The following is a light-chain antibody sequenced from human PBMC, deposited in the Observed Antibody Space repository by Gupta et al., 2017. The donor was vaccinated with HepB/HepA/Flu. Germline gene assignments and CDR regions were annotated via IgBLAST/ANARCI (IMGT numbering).Light chain of an antibody. CDR3: QSYDTSLSGWV. CDR2: GNI. V-gene: IGLV1-40*01. Sequence: QSVLTQPPSVSGAPGQRVTISCTGNSSNIGAGYDVHWYQQLPGTAPKLLIYGNINRPSGVPDRFSASKSDTSVSLAITGLQAEDDADYYCQSYDTSLSGWVFSGGTKLTVL. J-gene: IGLJ3*02. CDR1: SSNIGAGYD.